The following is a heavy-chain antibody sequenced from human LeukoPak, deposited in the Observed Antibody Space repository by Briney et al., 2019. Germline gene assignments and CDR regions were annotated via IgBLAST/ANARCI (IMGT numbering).Heavy chain of an antibody. D-gene: IGHD4-23*01. CDR1: GFIFSSYW. V-gene: IGHV3-74*01. J-gene: IGHJ5*02. Sequence: GGSLRLSCAGSGFIFSSYWMHWVRQAPGKGLMWVSRIKTDGSTKYYADSVKGRFTISRDNAKNSLYLQMNSLRAEDTAVYYCARDAGGTRSWGQGTLVTVSS. CDR2: IKTDGSTK. CDR3: ARDAGGTRS.